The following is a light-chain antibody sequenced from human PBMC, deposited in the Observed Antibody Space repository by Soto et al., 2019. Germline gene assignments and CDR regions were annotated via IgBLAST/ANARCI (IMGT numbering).Light chain of an antibody. V-gene: IGKV1-39*01. J-gene: IGKJ4*01. CDR1: QSIGSY. Sequence: DIQMTQSPSSLSASVGDRVTITCRASQSIGSYLSWYQQKPGKDPTLLIYVASTLQSGGPSRFSGRGSGTHFTLAISSLEPEDFATYYCQQSSSTPQTFGGGTRVAIK. CDR3: QQSSSTPQT. CDR2: VAS.